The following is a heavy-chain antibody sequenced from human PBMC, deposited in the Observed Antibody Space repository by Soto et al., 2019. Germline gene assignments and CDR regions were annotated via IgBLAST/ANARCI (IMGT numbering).Heavy chain of an antibody. D-gene: IGHD7-27*01. V-gene: IGHV3-33*01. J-gene: IGHJ4*02. CDR1: GFIFSSFG. CDR3: VRDLLGSGGHFDY. Sequence: GGSLRLSCAASGFIFSSFGMHWVRQAPGKGLEWVAHIWYDGSNTYYADSVKGRFTISRDNSRNTVYLQMNSLRAEDTSVYHCVRDLLGSGGHFDYWGQGTPVTVSS. CDR2: IWYDGSNT.